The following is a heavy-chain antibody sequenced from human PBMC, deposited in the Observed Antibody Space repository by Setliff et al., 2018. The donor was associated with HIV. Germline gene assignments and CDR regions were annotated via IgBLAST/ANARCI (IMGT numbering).Heavy chain of an antibody. V-gene: IGHV4-39*01. Sequence: SETLSLTCTVSGGSISSSVYYWGWIRQPPGKGLEWIGNIYYSGSTYYNPSLKSRVTISIDTSRNQFSLKLTSVTAADTAMYYCARRHTAFDPWGQGTLVTVSS. CDR1: GGSISSSVYY. J-gene: IGHJ5*02. CDR3: ARRHTAFDP. D-gene: IGHD5-18*01. CDR2: IYYSGST.